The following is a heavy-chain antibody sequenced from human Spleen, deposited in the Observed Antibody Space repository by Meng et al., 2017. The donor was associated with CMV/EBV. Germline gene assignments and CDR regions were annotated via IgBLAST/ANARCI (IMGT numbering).Heavy chain of an antibody. CDR2: VSYDGNNK. J-gene: IGHJ6*02. CDR1: GFTFFSYT. V-gene: IGHV3-30*04. D-gene: IGHD1-26*01. CDR3: ARGGRYYYYHYGMDV. Sequence: GESLKISCAASGFTFFSYTVHWVRQAPGKGLEWVAVVSYDGNNKYYGDSEKGRFTISRDNSKNTLYLQMNSLRAEDTAVYYCARGGRYYYYHYGMDVWGQGTTVTVSS.